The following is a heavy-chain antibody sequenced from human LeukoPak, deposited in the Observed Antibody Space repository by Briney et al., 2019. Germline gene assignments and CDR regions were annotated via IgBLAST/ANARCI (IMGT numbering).Heavy chain of an antibody. J-gene: IGHJ4*02. CDR2: IYYSGST. CDR1: GGSISGGDYY. V-gene: IGHV4-30-4*08. Sequence: SETLSLTCTVSGGSISGGDYYWSWIRQPPGKGLEWIGYIYYSGSTYYNPSLKSRVTISVDTSKNQFSLKLGSVTAADTAVYYCARGYSSSWYYFVYWGQGTLVTVSS. CDR3: ARGYSSSWYYFVY. D-gene: IGHD6-6*01.